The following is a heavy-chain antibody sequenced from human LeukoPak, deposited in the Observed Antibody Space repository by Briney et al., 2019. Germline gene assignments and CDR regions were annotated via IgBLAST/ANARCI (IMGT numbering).Heavy chain of an antibody. CDR3: ARDQRSESYYPWGWFDP. V-gene: IGHV3-66*02. D-gene: IGHD1-26*01. CDR2: IYSDGST. CDR1: GFAVSTNY. J-gene: IGHJ5*02. Sequence: PGGSLRLSCAASGFAVSTNYLSWVRQAPGKGLEWVSVIYSDGSTYYTDSVKGRFTISRDNSKNTLYLQMNSLRPEDPAVYYCARDQRSESYYPWGWFDPWGQGTLVTVSS.